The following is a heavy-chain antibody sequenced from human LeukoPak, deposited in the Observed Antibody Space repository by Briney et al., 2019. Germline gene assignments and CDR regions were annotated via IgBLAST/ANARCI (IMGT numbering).Heavy chain of an antibody. J-gene: IGHJ6*03. Sequence: AGGSLRLSCAASGFTFSNYAMSWVRQAPGKGLEWVSTINYRGIATYYADSVKGRFTISRDNSKNTLSLQVSSLRAEDTAIYYCAKGLKTAVGPYKGYHYYMDVWGKGTTVTVSS. CDR1: GFTFSNYA. CDR3: AKGLKTAVGPYKGYHYYMDV. CDR2: INYRGIAT. V-gene: IGHV3-23*01. D-gene: IGHD5-18*01.